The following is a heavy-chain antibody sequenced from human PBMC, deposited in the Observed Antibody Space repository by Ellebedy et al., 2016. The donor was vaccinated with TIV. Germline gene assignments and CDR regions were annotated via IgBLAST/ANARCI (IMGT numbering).Heavy chain of an antibody. D-gene: IGHD3-22*01. CDR2: ISGSGDTT. J-gene: IGHJ4*02. Sequence: GESLKISCAASGFTFSSYFMCWVRQAPGKGLEWVSVISGSGDTTYYAASVKGRFTISRDNSKNTLYLQMNSLRAEDTAVYYCAKEGRRNYDTSGYPYYFDYWGQGILVTVSS. V-gene: IGHV3-23*01. CDR3: AKEGRRNYDTSGYPYYFDY. CDR1: GFTFSSYF.